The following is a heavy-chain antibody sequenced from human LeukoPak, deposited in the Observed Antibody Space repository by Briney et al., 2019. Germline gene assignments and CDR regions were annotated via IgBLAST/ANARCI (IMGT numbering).Heavy chain of an antibody. Sequence: GGSLRLSCAASGVTVSSSYMSWLRHAPGKGLEWVSVLYSAGNTFYAHSVKGRFTISRDISKNTLYLQMDSLRAGDSAVYYCARDTRGPCNGGSCFWFYFDDWGQGTLVTVSS. D-gene: IGHD2-15*01. CDR2: LYSAGNT. CDR3: ARDTRGPCNGGSCFWFYFDD. CDR1: GVTVSSSY. J-gene: IGHJ4*02. V-gene: IGHV3-53*01.